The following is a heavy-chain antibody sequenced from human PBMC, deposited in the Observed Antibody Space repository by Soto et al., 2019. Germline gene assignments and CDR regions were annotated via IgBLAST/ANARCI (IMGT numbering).Heavy chain of an antibody. Sequence: QVQLQESGPGLMKPSGTLSLTCAVSGGSISTNWWSWVRQPPGKGLEWIGEIYHSGRTNYNPSLINRATVSMDKSQNRLSLNLNSVTAADTAVYYCARHIAVSGTRGFDFWGQGTLVTVSS. CDR1: GGSISTNW. J-gene: IGHJ4*02. CDR2: IYHSGRT. CDR3: ARHIAVSGTRGFDF. V-gene: IGHV4-4*02. D-gene: IGHD6-19*01.